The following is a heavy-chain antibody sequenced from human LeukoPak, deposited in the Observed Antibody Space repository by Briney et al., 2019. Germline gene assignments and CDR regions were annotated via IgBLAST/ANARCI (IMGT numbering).Heavy chain of an antibody. V-gene: IGHV4-31*03. CDR1: GGSICSGGYY. Sequence: SETLSLTCTVSGGSICSGGYYWSWIRQHPGKGLEWNGYIYYSGSTYYNPSLKSRVTISVDTSKNQFSLKLSSVTAADTAVYYCARGYCSSTSCYRGLLRFDPWGQGTLVTVSS. CDR3: ARGYCSSTSCYRGLLRFDP. J-gene: IGHJ5*02. CDR2: IYYSGST. D-gene: IGHD2-2*01.